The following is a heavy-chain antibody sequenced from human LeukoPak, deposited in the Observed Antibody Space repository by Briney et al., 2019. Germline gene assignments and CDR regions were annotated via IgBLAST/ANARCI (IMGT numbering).Heavy chain of an antibody. CDR1: GFTFSSYA. CDR3: ARDLVGVRGSLSYYYYYMDV. CDR2: ISYDGSNK. Sequence: QPGRSLRLSCAASGFTFSSYAMHWVRQAPGKGLEWVAVISYDGSNKYYADSVKGRFTISRDNSKNTLYLQMNSLRAEDTAVYYCARDLVGVRGSLSYYYYYMDVWGKGTTVTVSS. V-gene: IGHV3-30*04. J-gene: IGHJ6*03. D-gene: IGHD3-10*01.